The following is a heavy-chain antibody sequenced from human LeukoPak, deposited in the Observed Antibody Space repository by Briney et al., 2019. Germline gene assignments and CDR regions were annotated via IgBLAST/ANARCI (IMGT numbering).Heavy chain of an antibody. CDR2: VSTSSSYI. V-gene: IGHV3-21*01. D-gene: IGHD4-23*01. Sequence: PGGSLRLSCAASGFTFSSYSMNWVRQAPGKGLEWVSFVSTSSSYIYYADSLKGRFTISRDNARKSLYLQMNSLRAEDTAVYYCARGSVALDYWGQGTLVTVSS. CDR3: ARGSVALDY. J-gene: IGHJ4*02. CDR1: GFTFSSYS.